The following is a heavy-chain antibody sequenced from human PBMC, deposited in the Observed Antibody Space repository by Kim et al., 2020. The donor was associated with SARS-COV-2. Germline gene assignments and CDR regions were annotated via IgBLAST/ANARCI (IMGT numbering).Heavy chain of an antibody. D-gene: IGHD2-15*01. J-gene: IGHJ4*02. V-gene: IGHV4-30-4*01. Sequence: SETLSLTCTVSGGSISSGDYYWSWIRQPPGKGLEWIGYIYYSGSTYYNPSLKSRVTISVDKSKNQFSLKLSSVTAADTAVYYCARLPGYCSGGSCFPYGARGSYPDYWGQGTLVTVSS. CDR1: GGSISSGDYY. CDR3: ARLPGYCSGGSCFPYGARGSYPDY. CDR2: IYYSGST.